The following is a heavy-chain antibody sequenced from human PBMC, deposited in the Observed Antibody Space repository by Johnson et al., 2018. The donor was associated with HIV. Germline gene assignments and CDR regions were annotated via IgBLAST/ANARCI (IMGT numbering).Heavy chain of an antibody. J-gene: IGHJ3*02. CDR1: GFTFDDYA. CDR3: AKDDTVAFFIGAFDI. CDR2: IKWNGGSI. D-gene: IGHD4-23*01. Sequence: VQLVESGGGVVQPGRSLRLSCAASGFTFDDYAMSWVRQPPGKGLEWVSGIKWNGGSIDYADSVRGRFTISRDNAKSSLYLQMNSLRAEDTAVYYCAKDDTVAFFIGAFDIWGQGTMVTVSS. V-gene: IGHV3-20*04.